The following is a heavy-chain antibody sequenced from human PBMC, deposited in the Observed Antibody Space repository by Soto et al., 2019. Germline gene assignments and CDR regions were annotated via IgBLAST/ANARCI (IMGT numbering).Heavy chain of an antibody. D-gene: IGHD2-2*02. CDR1: GFSFRNFA. V-gene: IGHV3-33*06. J-gene: IGHJ6*03. CDR3: VKALYLETRSPYYMDV. CDR2: IWYDGSNE. Sequence: QVRLVESGGGVVQPGRSLRLSCAASGFSFRNFAIFWARQAPGKGLEWVSVIWYDGSNEGYTEAVKGRFSISRDNSKNMVYLQMNSLRAEDTAVYFCVKALYLETRSPYYMDVWGNGTTVTVS.